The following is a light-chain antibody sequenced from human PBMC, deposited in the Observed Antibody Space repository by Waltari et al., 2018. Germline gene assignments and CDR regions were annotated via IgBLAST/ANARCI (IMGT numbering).Light chain of an antibody. Sequence: SPGERATLSCRASQSVSTYLAWYQQRPGQPPRLLIYDSSFRATGIPARFSGSGSETDFTLTISSLEPEDFAVYYCQQRYKWPLTFGGGSKVEI. V-gene: IGKV3-11*01. J-gene: IGKJ4*01. CDR1: QSVSTY. CDR3: QQRYKWPLT. CDR2: DSS.